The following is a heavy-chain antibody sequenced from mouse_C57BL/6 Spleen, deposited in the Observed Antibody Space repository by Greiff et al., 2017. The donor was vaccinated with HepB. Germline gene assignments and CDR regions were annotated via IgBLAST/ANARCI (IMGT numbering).Heavy chain of an antibody. V-gene: IGHV1-26*01. CDR1: GYTFTDYY. CDR3: ARYDYGSSLAY. J-gene: IGHJ3*01. CDR2: INPNNGGT. Sequence: VQLQQSGPELVKPGASVKISCKASGYTFTDYYMNWVKQSHGKSLEWIGDINPNNGGTSYNQKFKGKATLTVDKSSSTAYMELRSLTSEDSAVYYCARYDYGSSLAYWGQGTLVTVSA. D-gene: IGHD1-1*01.